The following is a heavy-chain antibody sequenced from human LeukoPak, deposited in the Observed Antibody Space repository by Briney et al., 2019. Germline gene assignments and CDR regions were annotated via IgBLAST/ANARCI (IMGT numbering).Heavy chain of an antibody. Sequence: PSGTLSLTCAVSGGSISSYYWSWIRQPPGKGLEWIGYIYYSGSTNYNPSLESRVTISVDTPKNQFSLKLSSVTAADTAVYYCARDPYYYDSSGYYINAFDIWGQGTMVTVSS. D-gene: IGHD3-22*01. CDR3: ARDPYYYDSSGYYINAFDI. CDR2: IYYSGST. CDR1: GGSISSYY. J-gene: IGHJ3*02. V-gene: IGHV4-59*01.